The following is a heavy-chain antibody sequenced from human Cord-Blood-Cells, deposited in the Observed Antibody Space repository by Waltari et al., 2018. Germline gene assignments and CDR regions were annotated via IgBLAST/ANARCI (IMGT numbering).Heavy chain of an antibody. CDR2: IYPGDSDT. D-gene: IGHD4-4*01. V-gene: IGHV5-51*01. CDR1: GYSFTSSW. CDR3: ARRVTRNDAFDI. J-gene: IGHJ3*02. Sequence: EGRLLQPGAELKKPGESLRISCKGSGYSFTSSWIGWVPQMPGKGLEWMGIIYPGDSDTRYSPSFQGQVTISADKSISTAYLQWSSLKASDTAMYYCARRVTRNDAFDIWGQGTMVTVSS.